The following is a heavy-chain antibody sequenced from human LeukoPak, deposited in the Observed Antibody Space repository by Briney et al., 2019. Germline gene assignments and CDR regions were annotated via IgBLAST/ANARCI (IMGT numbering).Heavy chain of an antibody. CDR3: ARSFGIDAFDI. CDR2: ISDDGRHN. D-gene: IGHD1-14*01. Sequence: GGSLRLSCAASGFTFSTYAMNWVRQAPGKGLEWVAVISDDGRHNYYADSVKGRFTISRDNSKSTLYLQMNSLRDDDSAVYYCARSFGIDAFDIWGQGTMVTVSS. J-gene: IGHJ3*02. CDR1: GFTFSTYA. V-gene: IGHV3-30*04.